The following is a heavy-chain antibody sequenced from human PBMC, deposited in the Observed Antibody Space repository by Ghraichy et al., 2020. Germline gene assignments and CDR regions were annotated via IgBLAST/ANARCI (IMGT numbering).Heavy chain of an antibody. CDR1: AFTFSSYS. J-gene: IGHJ6*02. CDR2: ISYDGINK. Sequence: GSLRLSCAASAFTFSSYSMHWVRQAPGKGLEWVAVISYDGINKYYADSVKGRFTISRDNSKNTLYLQMNSLRAEDTAVYYCARDIKSSSRSYYYYAMDVWGLGTTVTVSS. CDR3: ARDIKSSSRSYYYYAMDV. V-gene: IGHV3-30-3*01. D-gene: IGHD6-13*01.